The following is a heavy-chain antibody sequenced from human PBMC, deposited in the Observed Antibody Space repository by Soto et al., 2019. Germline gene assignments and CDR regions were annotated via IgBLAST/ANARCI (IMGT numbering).Heavy chain of an antibody. CDR3: ARLILGDIVVVPAAPRWAFDY. CDR1: GGSISSGGYS. CDR2: IYHSGST. Sequence: SETLSLTCAVSGGSISSGGYSWSWIRQPPGKGLEWIGYIYHSGSTYYNLSLKSRVTISVDRSKNQFSLKLSSVTAADTAVYYCARLILGDIVVVPAAPRWAFDYWGQGTLVTVSS. D-gene: IGHD2-2*01. V-gene: IGHV4-30-2*01. J-gene: IGHJ4*02.